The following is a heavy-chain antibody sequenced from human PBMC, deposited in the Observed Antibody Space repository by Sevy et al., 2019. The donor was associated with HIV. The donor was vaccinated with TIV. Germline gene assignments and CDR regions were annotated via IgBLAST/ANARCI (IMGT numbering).Heavy chain of an antibody. CDR3: ARQKVRSAYYYDISGRQGKADFDS. D-gene: IGHD3-22*01. CDR2: VSYGGST. Sequence: SETLSLTCTVSGGSIGSNSFYWGWIRQPPGKELEWIGTVSYGGSTYYNPSLRSRVTISVDASKKQFSLKLSSVTAADTAVYYCARQKVRSAYYYDISGRQGKADFDSWGQGTLVTVSS. J-gene: IGHJ4*02. CDR1: GGSIGSNSFY. V-gene: IGHV4-39*01.